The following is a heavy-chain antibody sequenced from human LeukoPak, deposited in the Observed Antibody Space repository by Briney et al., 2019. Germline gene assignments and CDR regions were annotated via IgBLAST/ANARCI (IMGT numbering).Heavy chain of an antibody. CDR1: GFTVSSNY. Sequence: GGSLRLSCAASGFTVSSNYMSWVRQAPGKGLEWVSVIYSGGSTYYADSVKGRFTISRDNSKNTLYLQMNSLRAKDTAVYYCASMVAGQYFDYWGQGTLVTVSS. D-gene: IGHD6-19*01. CDR3: ASMVAGQYFDY. CDR2: IYSGGST. V-gene: IGHV3-53*01. J-gene: IGHJ4*02.